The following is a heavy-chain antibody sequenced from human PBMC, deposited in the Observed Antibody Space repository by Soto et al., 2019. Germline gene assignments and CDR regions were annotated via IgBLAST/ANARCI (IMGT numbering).Heavy chain of an antibody. J-gene: IGHJ6*02. V-gene: IGHV3-33*01. Sequence: PGGSLRLSCVASGFTFSNYGMHWVRQAPGKGLEWVAVIWYDGSKKNYADSVKGRFTISRDNSESTLYLQMNSLRDEDTGVYFCARDSPGGTEGTGYYYYGMDVWGQGTTVTVSS. D-gene: IGHD1-1*01. CDR1: GFTFSNYG. CDR2: IWYDGSKK. CDR3: ARDSPGGTEGTGYYYYGMDV.